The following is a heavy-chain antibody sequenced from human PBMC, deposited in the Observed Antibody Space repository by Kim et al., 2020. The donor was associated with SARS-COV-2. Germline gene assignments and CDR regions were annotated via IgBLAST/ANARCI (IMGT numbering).Heavy chain of an antibody. D-gene: IGHD1-7*01. CDR2: VYPDHSAT. CDR3: ARRGGELPSPLFDY. CDR1: GYGFYGYW. J-gene: IGHJ4*02. Sequence: GESLKISCKGSGYGFYGYWIAWVRQMPEKGLEWIGIVYPDHSATRYSPSFQGQVTISADKDISTAYLQWSRLKASDSAVYYCARRGGELPSPLFDYWGQGTLVTVSS. V-gene: IGHV5-51*01.